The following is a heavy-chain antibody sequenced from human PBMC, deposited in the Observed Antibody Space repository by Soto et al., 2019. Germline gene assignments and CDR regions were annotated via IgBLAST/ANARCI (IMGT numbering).Heavy chain of an antibody. CDR3: ARSNCGNTTCQSFYGMDV. Sequence: QLQLQESGPGLVKPSETLSLTCTVSGGSISTSGFYWGWIRQPPGKGLEWIGHIYYSGTTYYNPSPKSRVTISVDTSKNQFSLKLSSVTAADTAVYYCARSNCGNTTCQSFYGMDVWGQGTTVTVSS. J-gene: IGHJ6*02. CDR1: GGSISTSGFY. D-gene: IGHD2-2*01. CDR2: IYYSGTT. V-gene: IGHV4-39*01.